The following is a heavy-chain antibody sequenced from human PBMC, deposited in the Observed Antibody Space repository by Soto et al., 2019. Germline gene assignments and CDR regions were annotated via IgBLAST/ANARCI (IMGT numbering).Heavy chain of an antibody. Sequence: QVQLVESGGGVVQPGRSLRLSCAASGFTFSSYAMHWVRQAPGKGLEWVAVISYDGSNKYYADSVKGRFTISRDNSKNTLYLQMNSLRAEDTAIYYCAVPRISRIRGEPPAYWGQGTLVTVSS. CDR3: AVPRISRIRGEPPAY. CDR2: ISYDGSNK. D-gene: IGHD3-10*01. V-gene: IGHV3-30-3*01. J-gene: IGHJ4*02. CDR1: GFTFSSYA.